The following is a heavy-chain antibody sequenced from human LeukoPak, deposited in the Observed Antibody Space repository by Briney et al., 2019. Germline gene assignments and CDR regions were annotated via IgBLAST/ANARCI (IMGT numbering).Heavy chain of an antibody. CDR3: ARARSWLRIDY. CDR1: GGSTSSDY. J-gene: IGHJ4*02. V-gene: IGHV4-59*01. CDR2: ISYSVSA. Sequence: PSETLSLTCTVSGGSTSSDYWSWIRQPPGRGLEWIGFISYSVSADYNPSLKSRVTISVDTSKNQFSLKLSSVTAADTAVYYCARARSWLRIDYWGQGALVTVSS. D-gene: IGHD6-13*01.